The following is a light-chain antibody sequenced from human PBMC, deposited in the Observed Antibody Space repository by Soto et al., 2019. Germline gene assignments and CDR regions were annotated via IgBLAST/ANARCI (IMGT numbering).Light chain of an antibody. CDR2: RTF. V-gene: IGKV3-20*01. CDR3: QQVSSSPLA. CDR1: QSISSSY. J-gene: IGKJ4*01. Sequence: EVVLTQSPGTLSLYPGERATLSCRASQSISSSYLAWYQQKPGQPPRLLLYRTFSRATGIPDRFSGSGSGTDFTLTISRLEPEDFAVYFCQQVSSSPLAFGGGTKVDI.